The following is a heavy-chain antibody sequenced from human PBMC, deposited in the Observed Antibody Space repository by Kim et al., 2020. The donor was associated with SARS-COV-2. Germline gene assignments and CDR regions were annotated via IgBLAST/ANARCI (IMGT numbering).Heavy chain of an antibody. D-gene: IGHD6-19*01. CDR2: I. Sequence: IFYGDSVRGRFTISRDNSKNTLYLQMNSLRAEDTAVYYCARGYSNGCFDFWGQGTLVTVSS. J-gene: IGHJ4*02. CDR3: ARGYSNGCFDF. V-gene: IGHV3-33*01.